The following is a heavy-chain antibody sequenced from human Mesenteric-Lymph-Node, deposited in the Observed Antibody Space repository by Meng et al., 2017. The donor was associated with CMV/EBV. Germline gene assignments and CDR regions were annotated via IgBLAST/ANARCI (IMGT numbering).Heavy chain of an antibody. V-gene: IGHV3-11*01. CDR3: ARVPYSSSGPYYYYYGMDV. D-gene: IGHD6-6*01. J-gene: IGHJ6*02. CDR1: GFTFSDYY. Sequence: GESLKISCAASGFTFSDYYMSWIRQAPGKGLEWVSYISSSGSTIYYADSVKGRFTISRDNAKNSLYLQMNSLRAEDTAVYYCARVPYSSSGPYYYYYGMDVWGQGTTVTVSS. CDR2: ISSSGSTI.